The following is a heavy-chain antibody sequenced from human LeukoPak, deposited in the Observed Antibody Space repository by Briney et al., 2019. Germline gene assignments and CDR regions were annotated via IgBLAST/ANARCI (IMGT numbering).Heavy chain of an antibody. D-gene: IGHD5-24*01. CDR1: GFTFSSYS. V-gene: IGHV3-21*01. Sequence: GGSLRLSCAASGFTFSSYSMNWVRQAPGKGLEWVSSISSSSSYIYYADSVKGRFTISRDNAKNSLYLQMNSLRAEDTAVYYCARNRRDGYRDDAFDIWGQGTMVTVSS. CDR3: ARNRRDGYRDDAFDI. CDR2: ISSSSSYI. J-gene: IGHJ3*02.